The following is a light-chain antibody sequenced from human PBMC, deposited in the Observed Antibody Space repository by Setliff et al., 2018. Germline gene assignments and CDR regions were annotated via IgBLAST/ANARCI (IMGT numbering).Light chain of an antibody. CDR1: SSDVGGYNY. CDR3: TSYTSSRTYV. Sequence: QSALTQPASVSGSPGQSITISCTGTSSDVGGYNYVPWYQQHPGKAPKLMIYEVSDRPSGVSNRFSGSKSGNTASLTISGLQAEDGADYYCTSYTSSRTYVFGTGTKVTVL. CDR2: EVS. V-gene: IGLV2-14*01. J-gene: IGLJ1*01.